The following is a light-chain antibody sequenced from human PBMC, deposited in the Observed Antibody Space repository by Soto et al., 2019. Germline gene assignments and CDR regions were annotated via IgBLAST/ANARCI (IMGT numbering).Light chain of an antibody. Sequence: EVAMTPCPAPLSASPRDSVSLSCSASQNIRSSLAWYQQRPGQAPRLLIYDASTRATGIPPRFSGGGSGTEFTVTISSLQSEDFAIYYCQQYDIWPPYTFGQGTKVDIK. CDR2: DAS. CDR3: QQYDIWPPYT. CDR1: QNIRSS. V-gene: IGKV3-15*01. J-gene: IGKJ2*01.